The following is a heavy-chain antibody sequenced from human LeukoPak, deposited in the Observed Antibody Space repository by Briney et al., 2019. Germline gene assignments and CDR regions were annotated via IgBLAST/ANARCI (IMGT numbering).Heavy chain of an antibody. CDR2: VRGSGGNT. CDR1: GYAFTNNA. J-gene: IGHJ4*02. Sequence: GGSLRLSCAASGYAFTNNAMSWVRQAPGKGREWVSTVRGSGGNTYYADSVKGRFSISRDSSKNTLLLQMISLKAADVYYCYLAITVDYWSGNYVRYFDHWGQGTPVTVSS. V-gene: IGHV3-23*01. D-gene: IGHD3-3*01. CDR3: YLAITVDYWSGNYVRYFDH.